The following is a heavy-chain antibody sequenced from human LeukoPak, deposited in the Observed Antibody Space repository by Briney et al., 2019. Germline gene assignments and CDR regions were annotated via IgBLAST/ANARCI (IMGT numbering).Heavy chain of an antibody. D-gene: IGHD3-10*01. CDR1: RTSFSAYY. Sequence: SETLSLTCAVYRTSFSAYYWTWIRQPPGKGLEWIGEIHHSGITNYNPSLKSRVTISIDTSKNQFSLDLSSVTAADAAVYYCASLWFGDLTIDSWGQGTLVTVSS. V-gene: IGHV4-34*01. CDR2: IHHSGIT. J-gene: IGHJ4*02. CDR3: ASLWFGDLTIDS.